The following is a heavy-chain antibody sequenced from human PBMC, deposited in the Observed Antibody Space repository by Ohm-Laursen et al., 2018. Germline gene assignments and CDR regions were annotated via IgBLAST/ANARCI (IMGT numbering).Heavy chain of an antibody. D-gene: IGHD1-26*01. Sequence: SETLSLTCAVYGGSFSGYYWNWIRQPPGKGLEWIGEINHSRSTKYNSSFKSRVTISVDTSKNQFSLKLSSVTAADTAVYYCASTNSGSSPEAFDYWGQGTLVTVSS. CDR3: ASTNSGSSPEAFDY. CDR1: GGSFSGYY. CDR2: INHSRST. V-gene: IGHV4-34*01. J-gene: IGHJ4*02.